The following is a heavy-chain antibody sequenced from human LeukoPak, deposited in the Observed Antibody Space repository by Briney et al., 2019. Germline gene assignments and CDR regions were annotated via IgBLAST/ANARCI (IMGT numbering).Heavy chain of an antibody. CDR3: AKGVSSYGYYWYFDL. J-gene: IGHJ2*01. V-gene: IGHV3-9*01. CDR1: GFTFDDYA. CDR2: ISWNSGSI. Sequence: PGGSLRLSCAASGFTFDDYAMHWVRQAPGKGLEWVSGISWNSGSIGYADSVKGRLTISRDNAKNSLFLQMNSLRAEDTALYYCAKGVSSYGYYWYFDLWGRGTLVTVSS. D-gene: IGHD5-18*01.